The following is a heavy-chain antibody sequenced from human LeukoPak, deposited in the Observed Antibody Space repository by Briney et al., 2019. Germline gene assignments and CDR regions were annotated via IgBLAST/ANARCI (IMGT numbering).Heavy chain of an antibody. Sequence: ASVKVSCKASGYTFTNYYIHWVRQAPGQGLEWMGLINPSGGTTNCAQKFQGRVTMTRDMSTTTVYMHLSSLRSEDTAVYYCARSGYSYGYNYWGQGTLVTVSS. D-gene: IGHD5-18*01. CDR2: INPSGGTT. V-gene: IGHV1-46*01. CDR1: GYTFTNYY. J-gene: IGHJ4*02. CDR3: ARSGYSYGYNY.